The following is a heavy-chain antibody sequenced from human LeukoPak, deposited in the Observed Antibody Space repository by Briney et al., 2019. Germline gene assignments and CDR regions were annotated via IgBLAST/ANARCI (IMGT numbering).Heavy chain of an antibody. J-gene: IGHJ5*02. Sequence: SVKVSCKASGGTFSSYAISWVRQAPGQGLEWMGGIIPIFGTANYAQKFQGRVTITADESTSTAYMELSSLRSEDTAVYYCARDPITMVRGVISWFDPWGQGTLVTVSS. V-gene: IGHV1-69*13. CDR1: GGTFSSYA. CDR2: IIPIFGTA. D-gene: IGHD3-10*01. CDR3: ARDPITMVRGVISWFDP.